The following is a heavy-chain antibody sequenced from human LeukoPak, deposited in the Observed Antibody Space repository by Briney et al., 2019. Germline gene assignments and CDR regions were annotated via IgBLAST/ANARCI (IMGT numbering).Heavy chain of an antibody. V-gene: IGHV1-2*02. Sequence: ASVKVSCKASGYTFTGYYMHWVRQAPGQGLEWMGLINPNSGGTNYAQKFQGRVTMTRDTSISTAYMELSRLRSDDTAVYYCATHLSGYSYGYYWGQGTLVTVSS. D-gene: IGHD5-18*01. CDR1: GYTFTGYY. CDR3: ATHLSGYSYGYY. J-gene: IGHJ4*02. CDR2: INPNSGGT.